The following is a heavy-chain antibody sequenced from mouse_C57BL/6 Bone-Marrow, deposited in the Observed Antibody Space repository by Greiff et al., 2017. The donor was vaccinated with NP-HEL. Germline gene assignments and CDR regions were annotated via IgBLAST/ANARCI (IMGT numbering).Heavy chain of an antibody. CDR1: GYTFTSYW. CDR2: IYPGNSDT. CDR3: TATGTFFYYYAMDY. J-gene: IGHJ4*01. D-gene: IGHD4-1*02. V-gene: IGHV1-5*01. Sequence: EVQRVESGTVLARPGASVKMSCKTSGYTFTSYWMHWVKQRPGQGLEWIGAIYPGNSDTSYNQKFKGKAKLTAVTSASTAYMELSSLTNEDSAVYYCTATGTFFYYYAMDYWGQGTSVTVSS.